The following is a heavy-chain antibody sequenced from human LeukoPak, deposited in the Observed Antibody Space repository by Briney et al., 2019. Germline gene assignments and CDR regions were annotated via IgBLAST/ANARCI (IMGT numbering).Heavy chain of an antibody. CDR2: IYYSGST. CDR3: ARGRYSSSLTFDY. Sequence: KPSETLSLTCTVSGGSISSSSYYWGWIRQPPGKGPEWIGSIYYSGSTYYNPSLKSRVTISVDTSKNQFSLKLSSVTAADTAVYYCARGRYSSSLTFDYWGQGTLVTVSS. CDR1: GGSISSSSYY. J-gene: IGHJ4*02. D-gene: IGHD6-6*01. V-gene: IGHV4-39*01.